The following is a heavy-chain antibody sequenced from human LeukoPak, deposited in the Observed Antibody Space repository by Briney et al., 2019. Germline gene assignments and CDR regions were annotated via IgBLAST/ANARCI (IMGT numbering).Heavy chain of an antibody. CDR3: AGGVTAEYCDGGSCYSV. V-gene: IGHV1-8*01. CDR1: GYTFTSYD. Sequence: ASVKVSCKASGYTFTSYDLNWVRQAAGQGLEWVGWMHPKSGDTGYAQRFQGRVTMTRDTSINTAYMELSSLRSEDTAVYYCAGGVTAEYCDGGSCYSVWGQGTLVTVSS. D-gene: IGHD2-15*01. CDR2: MHPKSGDT. J-gene: IGHJ4*02.